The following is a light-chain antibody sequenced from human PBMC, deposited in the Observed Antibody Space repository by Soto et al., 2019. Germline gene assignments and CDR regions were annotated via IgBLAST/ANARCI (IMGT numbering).Light chain of an antibody. J-gene: IGKJ5*01. CDR3: QQSYMDPIT. Sequence: DIQMTQSPSSLSASVGNRVTITCLASQSISTYLNWYQKKPGKAPNLLIYDASRLQSGVPSRFSGSGGGTDFTLSISSVQPEDFATYFCQQSYMDPITCGQGTRLENK. CDR2: DAS. CDR1: QSISTY. V-gene: IGKV1-39*01.